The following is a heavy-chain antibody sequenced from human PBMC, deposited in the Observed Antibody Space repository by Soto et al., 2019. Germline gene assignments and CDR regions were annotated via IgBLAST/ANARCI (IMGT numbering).Heavy chain of an antibody. Sequence: SGGSLRLSCAASGFTFDDYAMHWVRQAPGKGLEWVSGISWNSGSIGYADSVKGRFTISRDNAKNSLYLQMNSLRAEDTALYYCAKDSTIFGVVTHYYYYYMDVWGKGTTVTVAS. CDR2: ISWNSGSI. J-gene: IGHJ6*03. CDR3: AKDSTIFGVVTHYYYYYMDV. CDR1: GFTFDDYA. V-gene: IGHV3-9*01. D-gene: IGHD3-3*01.